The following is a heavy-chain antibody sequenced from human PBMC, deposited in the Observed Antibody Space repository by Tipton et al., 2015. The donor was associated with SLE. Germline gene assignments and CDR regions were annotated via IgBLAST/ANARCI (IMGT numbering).Heavy chain of an antibody. Sequence: TLSLTCAVYGGSISSSSYYWGWIRQPPGKGLEWIGSIYYSGSTYYNPSLKSRVTISVDTSKNQFSLKLSSVTAADTAVYYCARADNWNPRWFDPWGQGTLVTVSS. V-gene: IGHV4-39*07. J-gene: IGHJ5*02. CDR1: GGSISSSSYY. CDR3: ARADNWNPRWFDP. D-gene: IGHD1-20*01. CDR2: IYYSGST.